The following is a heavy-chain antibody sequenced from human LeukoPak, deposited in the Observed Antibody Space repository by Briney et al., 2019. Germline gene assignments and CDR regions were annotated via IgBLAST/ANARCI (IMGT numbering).Heavy chain of an antibody. J-gene: IGHJ4*02. CDR1: GYTFTSYG. CDR3: ARDLSVVGGITMIVDAVDY. V-gene: IGHV1-18*01. CDR2: ISAYNGNT. D-gene: IGHD3-22*01. Sequence: ASVKVSCKASGYTFTSYGISWVRPAPGQGLEWMGWISAYNGNTNFAQKLQGRVTMTTDTSTSTAYMELRSLRSDDTAVYYCARDLSVVGGITMIVDAVDYWGQGTLVTVSS.